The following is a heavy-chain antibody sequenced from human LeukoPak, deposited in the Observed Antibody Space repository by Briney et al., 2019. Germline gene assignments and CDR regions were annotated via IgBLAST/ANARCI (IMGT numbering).Heavy chain of an antibody. Sequence: RASETLSLTCAVSGDSISSSNWWSWVRQPPGKGLEWIGEIYHSGTTNYNPSLKSRVTISVDRSKNQFSLRLSSVTAADTAVYYCARHFWDSYYGMDVWGQGTTVTVSS. D-gene: IGHD3-3*02. CDR2: IYHSGTT. J-gene: IGHJ6*02. CDR3: ARHFWDSYYGMDV. CDR1: GDSISSSNW. V-gene: IGHV4-4*02.